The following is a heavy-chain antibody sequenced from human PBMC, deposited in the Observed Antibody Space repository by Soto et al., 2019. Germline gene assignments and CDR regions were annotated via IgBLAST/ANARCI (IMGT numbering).Heavy chain of an antibody. CDR2: ISSSSSYI. V-gene: IGHV3-21*01. CDR1: GFTFSSYS. D-gene: IGHD4-4*01. CDR3: ARDALTVATCD. Sequence: GGSLRLSCAASGFTFSSYSMNWVRQAPGKGLEWVSSISSSSSYIYYADSVKGRFTISRDNAKNSLYLQMNSLRAEDSAVYYCARDALTVATCDWGQGTLVTVSS. J-gene: IGHJ4*02.